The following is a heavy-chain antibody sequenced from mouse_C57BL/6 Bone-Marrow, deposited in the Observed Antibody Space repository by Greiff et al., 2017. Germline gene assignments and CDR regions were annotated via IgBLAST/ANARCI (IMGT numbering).Heavy chain of an antibody. Sequence: QVQLQQSGAELVKPGASVKIPCKASGYAFSSYWMNWVKQRPGKGLEWIGQIFTGDGDTNYNGTFQGKATLTADKSSSTAFMQLSSLTSEDAAVYFCARGAYWGQGTLVTVSA. CDR2: IFTGDGDT. CDR3: ARGAY. V-gene: IGHV1-80*01. CDR1: GYAFSSYW. J-gene: IGHJ3*01.